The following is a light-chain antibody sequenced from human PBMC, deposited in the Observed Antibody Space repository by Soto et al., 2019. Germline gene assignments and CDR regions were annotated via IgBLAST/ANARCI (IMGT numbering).Light chain of an antibody. Sequence: QSVLTQLPSMSGAPGQRVTISCTGSSSNIAAGYDVHWYQQPPGAVPKLLIYANTNRPSGVPDRFSYSNSGTSASLANTGLQAEDGADHYCQAYVSSLNGYVFGTGTKVTVL. CDR2: ANT. CDR3: QAYVSSLNGYV. CDR1: SSNIAAGYD. J-gene: IGLJ1*01. V-gene: IGLV1-40*01.